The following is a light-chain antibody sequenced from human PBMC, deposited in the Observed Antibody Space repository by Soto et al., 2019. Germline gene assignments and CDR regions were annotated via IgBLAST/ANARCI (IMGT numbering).Light chain of an antibody. CDR1: SSDVGGYNY. CDR3: SSYTRLNV. V-gene: IGLV2-14*01. J-gene: IGLJ2*01. CDR2: DVS. Sequence: QSVLTQPASVSGSPGQSITISCTGTSSDVGGYNYVSWYQQHPGKAPKLMIYDVSNRPSGVSNRFSGSKSGNTASLTISGLQAEDEADYYCSSYTRLNVFGGGTQLTVL.